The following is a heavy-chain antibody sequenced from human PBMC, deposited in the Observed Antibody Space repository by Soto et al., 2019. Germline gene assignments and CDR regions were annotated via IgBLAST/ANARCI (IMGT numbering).Heavy chain of an antibody. J-gene: IGHJ5*02. Sequence: EEQLVEPGGGLVQPGGSLRLSCAASGLTFSSYWMTWVRQAPGKGLEWVANIREDGGEKNYVDSVKGRFTISRDNAKNSLYLQMNSLRVEDTAVYYCARGEAIGADTWGQGTLVTVSS. CDR2: IREDGGEK. CDR1: GLTFSSYW. CDR3: ARGEAIGADT. D-gene: IGHD3-10*01. V-gene: IGHV3-7*01.